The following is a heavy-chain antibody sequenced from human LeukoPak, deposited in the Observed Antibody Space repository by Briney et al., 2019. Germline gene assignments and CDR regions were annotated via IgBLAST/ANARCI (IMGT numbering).Heavy chain of an antibody. V-gene: IGHV3-33*01. CDR3: ARSMVREYYFDY. CDR1: RFTFSSYG. D-gene: IGHD3-10*01. J-gene: IGHJ4*02. CDR2: IWYDGSNK. Sequence: GGSLRLSCAASRFTFSSYGMHWVRQAPGKGLEWVAVIWYDGSNKYYADSVKGRFTISRDNSKNTLYLQMNSLRAEDTAVYYCARSMVREYYFDYWGQGTLVTVSS.